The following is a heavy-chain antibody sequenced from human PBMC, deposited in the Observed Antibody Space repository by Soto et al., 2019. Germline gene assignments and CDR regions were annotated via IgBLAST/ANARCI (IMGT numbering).Heavy chain of an antibody. Sequence: EVHLVESGGGLVKPGGSLRLSCAASGVTFSNYSLHWVRQAPGKGLAWVSSISSGSSYIYYADSVKGRFTISRDNAKKSLFLQMNNLRAEDNGVYFCARETYGDSSDHQIGTWGQGTLVTVSS. CDR3: ARETYGDSSDHQIGT. CDR2: ISSGSSYI. CDR1: GVTFSNYS. J-gene: IGHJ4*02. V-gene: IGHV3-21*01. D-gene: IGHD4-17*01.